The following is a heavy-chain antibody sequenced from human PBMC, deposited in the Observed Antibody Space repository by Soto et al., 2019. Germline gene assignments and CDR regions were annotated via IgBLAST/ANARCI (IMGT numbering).Heavy chain of an antibody. V-gene: IGHV3-23*01. CDR2: LSSRGVST. J-gene: IGHJ3*02. Sequence: EVQLLESGGDLVQPGGSLRLSCAASGFTFNDYSLTWVRQGPGKGLEWVSSLSSRGVSTHYAESVKGRFTISRDNIKKPVYLQMKSLRGEDTAVYYCARDRAFYCINGICVDALAIWGQGTLVTVS. CDR3: ARDRAFYCINGICVDALAI. D-gene: IGHD2-8*01. CDR1: GFTFNDYS.